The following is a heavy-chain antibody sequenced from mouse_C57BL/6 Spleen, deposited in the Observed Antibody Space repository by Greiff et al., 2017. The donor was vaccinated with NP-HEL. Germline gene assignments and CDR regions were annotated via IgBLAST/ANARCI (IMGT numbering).Heavy chain of an antibody. CDR3: AREGDYDVGGYCAMDY. V-gene: IGHV1-64*01. J-gene: IGHJ4*01. CDR2: IHPNSGST. CDR1: GYTFTSYW. D-gene: IGHD2-4*01. Sequence: QVQLQQPGAELVKPGASVKLSCKASGYTFTSYWMHWVKQRPGQGLEWIGMIHPNSGSTNYNEKFKSKATLTVDKSTSTAYMQLSSLTSEDSAVYYCAREGDYDVGGYCAMDYWGQGTSVTVSS.